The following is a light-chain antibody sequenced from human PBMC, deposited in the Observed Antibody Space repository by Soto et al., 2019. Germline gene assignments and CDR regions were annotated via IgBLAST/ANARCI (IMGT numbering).Light chain of an antibody. J-gene: IGLJ2*01. V-gene: IGLV4-69*01. CDR3: QTWGTGIV. Sequence: QLVLTQSPSASASLGDSVKLTCTLSSGHSSYAIALHQQQPEKGPRYLMKLNSDGSHSKGDGIPDRFSGSSSGAERYLTLPSLQDEDDADYYCQTWGTGIVFGGGTKLTVL. CDR2: LNSDGSH. CDR1: SGHSSYA.